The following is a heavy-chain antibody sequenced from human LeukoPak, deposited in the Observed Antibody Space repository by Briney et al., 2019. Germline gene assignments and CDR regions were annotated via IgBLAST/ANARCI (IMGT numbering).Heavy chain of an antibody. CDR2: IDPSDSYT. Sequence: PGESLRISCKGSGYSFTTYWITWVRQMPRKGLEWMGRIDPSDSYTNYSPSFQGHFTISADKSISTAYLQWSSLKAPDTAMYYCTRPRSGWPLDFWGQGTLVTVSS. CDR3: TRPRSGWPLDF. V-gene: IGHV5-10-1*01. J-gene: IGHJ4*02. D-gene: IGHD6-19*01. CDR1: GYSFTTYW.